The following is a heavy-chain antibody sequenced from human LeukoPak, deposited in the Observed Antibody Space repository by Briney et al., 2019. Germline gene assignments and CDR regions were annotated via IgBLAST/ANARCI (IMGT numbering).Heavy chain of an antibody. CDR3: AHYHLTYFDY. CDR2: IYWDDDK. D-gene: IGHD1-14*01. CDR1: GFSLTTTTAA. J-gene: IGHJ4*02. Sequence: SGPSLVKPTQTLTLTCTFSGFSLTTTTAAVGWIRQPPGGALEWLALIYWDDDKRYSPSLKSRLTITKDTSKNQVVLSMTNMDPVDTATYYCAHYHLTYFDYWGQGTLVTVSS. V-gene: IGHV2-5*02.